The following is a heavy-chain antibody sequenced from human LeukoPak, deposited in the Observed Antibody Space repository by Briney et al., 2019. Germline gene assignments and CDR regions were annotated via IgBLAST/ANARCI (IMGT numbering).Heavy chain of an antibody. CDR1: GFTFSSYA. J-gene: IGHJ4*02. Sequence: PGGSLRLSCAASGFTFSSYAMNWVRHAPWKGLEWVSGISGSGSNTYYADSVMGRFTISRDNSKNTLYLQMNSLRAEDTAVYYCAKDVLSGTYYYFDQWGQGTLVTVSS. CDR2: ISGSGSNT. D-gene: IGHD1-26*01. CDR3: AKDVLSGTYYYFDQ. V-gene: IGHV3-23*01.